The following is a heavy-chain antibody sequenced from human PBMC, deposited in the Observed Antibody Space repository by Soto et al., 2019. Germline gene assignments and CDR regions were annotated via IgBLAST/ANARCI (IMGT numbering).Heavy chain of an antibody. J-gene: IGHJ4*02. CDR2: ISSSSSYI. D-gene: IGHD2-21*01. V-gene: IGHV3-21*01. CDR1: GFTFSSYS. CDR3: ASYIPLSIGPGPDD. Sequence: GGSLRLSCAASGFTFSSYSMNWVRQAPGKGLEWVSSISSSSSYIYYADSVKGRFTISRDNAKNSLYLQMNSLRAEDTAVYYCASYIPLSIGPGPDDWGQGTLVTVSS.